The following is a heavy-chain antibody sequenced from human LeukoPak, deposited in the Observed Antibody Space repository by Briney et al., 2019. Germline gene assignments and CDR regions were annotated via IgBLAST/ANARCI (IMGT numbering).Heavy chain of an antibody. Sequence: PGGSLRLSCVASGFTFSTYWMSWVRQVPGKGLEWVANIKEDGSAKYYVDSVKGRFTISRDNAKKSLYLQMNSLRAEDTAVYYCASGYLDDFWSGHFWGQGTQVTVSS. V-gene: IGHV3-7*01. D-gene: IGHD3-3*01. CDR2: IKEDGSAK. J-gene: IGHJ4*02. CDR3: ASGYLDDFWSGHF. CDR1: GFTFSTYW.